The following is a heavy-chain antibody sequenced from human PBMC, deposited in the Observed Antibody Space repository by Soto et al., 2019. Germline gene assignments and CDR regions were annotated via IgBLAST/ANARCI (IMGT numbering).Heavy chain of an antibody. J-gene: IGHJ6*02. CDR1: GYTFTSYA. Sequence: QVQLVQSGAEVKKPGASVKVSCKASGYTFTSYAMHWVRQAPGQRLEWMGWINAGNGNTKYSQKFRGRVTITRDTSASTAYMELSSLRSEDTAVYYCARELQLWNYYGMDVWGQGTTVTVSS. D-gene: IGHD5-18*01. CDR2: INAGNGNT. CDR3: ARELQLWNYYGMDV. V-gene: IGHV1-3*01.